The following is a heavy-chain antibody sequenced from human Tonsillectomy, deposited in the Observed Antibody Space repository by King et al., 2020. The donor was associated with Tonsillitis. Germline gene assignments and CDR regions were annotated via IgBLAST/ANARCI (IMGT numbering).Heavy chain of an antibody. CDR3: TRLLKSTWYYYYGIDV. CDR2: IRSKAYGGTT. V-gene: IGHV3-49*03. D-gene: IGHD2-15*01. Sequence: VQLVESGGGLVQPGRSLRLSCTASGFMFGDYAMSWFRQAPGKGLEWVGFIRSKAYGGTTEYAASVKGRFTISREDSKSIAYLQMNSLKTEDIAVYYCTRLLKSTWYYYYGIDVWGQGTTVTVSS. CDR1: GFMFGDYA. J-gene: IGHJ6*02.